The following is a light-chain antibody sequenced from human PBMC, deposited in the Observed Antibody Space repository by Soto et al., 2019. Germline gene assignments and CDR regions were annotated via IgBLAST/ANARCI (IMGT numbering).Light chain of an antibody. J-gene: IGLJ1*01. Sequence: SYELSQPPSVSLAPGQTARISCGGANIGPRKVHWYQQKPGQAPVLIVYDDSGRPSGIPERFSGSNSGNTATLTIGRVEAGDEADYYCQVWNSFSDHPYVFGSGTKVTVL. CDR3: QVWNSFSDHPYV. CDR2: DDS. CDR1: NIGPRK. V-gene: IGLV3-21*02.